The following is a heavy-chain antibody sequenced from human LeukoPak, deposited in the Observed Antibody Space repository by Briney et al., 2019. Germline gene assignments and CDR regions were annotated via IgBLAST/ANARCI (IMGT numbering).Heavy chain of an antibody. J-gene: IGHJ3*02. D-gene: IGHD6-19*01. CDR1: GFTFSSYG. CDR2: ISGSGGST. CDR3: AKDSVARNGIYDAFDI. V-gene: IGHV3-23*01. Sequence: GGSLRLSCAASGFTFSSYGMIWVRQAPGKGLEWVSGISGSGGSTYLADSVKGRFTISRDNSKNTLYLEMNSLRADDTAVYFCAKDSVARNGIYDAFDIWGQGTTVTVSS.